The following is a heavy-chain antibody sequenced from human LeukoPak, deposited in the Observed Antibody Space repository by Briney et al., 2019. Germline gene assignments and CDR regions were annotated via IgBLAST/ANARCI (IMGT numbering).Heavy chain of an antibody. D-gene: IGHD3-22*01. Sequence: PGGSLRLSCAASGFTFSSYAMSWVRQAPGKGLEWVGFIRSKAYGGTTEYAASVKGRFTISRDDSKSIAYLQMNSLKTEDTAVYYCTRERGYYYDSSGFPDYWGQGTLVTVSS. V-gene: IGHV3-49*04. CDR1: GFTFSSYA. J-gene: IGHJ4*02. CDR2: IRSKAYGGTT. CDR3: TRERGYYYDSSGFPDY.